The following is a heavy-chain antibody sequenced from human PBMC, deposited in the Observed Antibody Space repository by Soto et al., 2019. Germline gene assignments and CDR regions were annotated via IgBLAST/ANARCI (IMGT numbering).Heavy chain of an antibody. D-gene: IGHD3-10*01. V-gene: IGHV3-23*01. CDR2: ISGSGGST. Sequence: EVQLLESGGGLVQPGGSMRLSCAASGFTFSSYAMSWVRQAPGKGLEWVSAISGSGGSTYYADSVKGRFTISRDNSKNTLYLQMNSLRAEDTAVYYCAKASGWFGEFDYWGQGTLVTVSS. CDR1: GFTFSSYA. J-gene: IGHJ4*02. CDR3: AKASGWFGEFDY.